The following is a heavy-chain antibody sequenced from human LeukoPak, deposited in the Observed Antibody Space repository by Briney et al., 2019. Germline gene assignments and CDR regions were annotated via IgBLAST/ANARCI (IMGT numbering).Heavy chain of an antibody. CDR2: IKQDGSEK. D-gene: IGHD6-19*01. Sequence: GGSLRLSCAASGFTFSSYWMSWVRQAPGKGLEWVANIKQDGSEKYYVDSVKGRFTISRDNAKNSLYLQMNSLRAEDTAVYYCARASYSSGWYAHRTDAFDIWGQGTMVTVSP. CDR1: GFTFSSYW. V-gene: IGHV3-7*01. CDR3: ARASYSSGWYAHRTDAFDI. J-gene: IGHJ3*02.